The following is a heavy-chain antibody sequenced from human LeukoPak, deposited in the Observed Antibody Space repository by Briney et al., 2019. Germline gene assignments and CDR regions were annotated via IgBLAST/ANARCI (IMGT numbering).Heavy chain of an antibody. J-gene: IGHJ5*02. CDR2: IHSSGYT. CDR1: GGSISGYY. CDR3: AKRQGPNSDDYFDP. D-gene: IGHD1-1*01. V-gene: IGHV4-4*09. Sequence: SETLSLTCTVSGGSISGYYWSWLRQSPGQGLEWIAYIHSSGYTNYNPSLKSRVTISVDTSENQFSLRLSSVTAADTAVYYCAKRQGPNSDDYFDPWGQGTLVTVSS.